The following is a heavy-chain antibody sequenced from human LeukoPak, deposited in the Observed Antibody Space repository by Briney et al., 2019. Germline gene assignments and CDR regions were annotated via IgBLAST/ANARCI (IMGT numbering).Heavy chain of an antibody. CDR3: ATSAHIEVGTAPPPDY. V-gene: IGHV3-33*01. J-gene: IGHJ4*02. CDR2: IWYDGSNK. CDR1: GFTFNRFG. D-gene: IGHD2-21*02. Sequence: GGSLRLSCATSGFTFNRFGMHWVRQAPGKGLEWVAVIWYDGSNKDYADSVKGRFTISRDNSKNTLNLQMSGLRAEDTAVYYCATSAHIEVGTAPPPDYWGQGILVTVSS.